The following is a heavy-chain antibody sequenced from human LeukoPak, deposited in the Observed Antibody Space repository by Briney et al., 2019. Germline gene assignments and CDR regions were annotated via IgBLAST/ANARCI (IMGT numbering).Heavy chain of an antibody. J-gene: IGHJ6*03. V-gene: IGHV4-31*03. D-gene: IGHD5-18*01. CDR2: ISYSGST. CDR3: ARVSGGYVHTTMAYYFYYYMDV. CDR1: GASISSGGYY. Sequence: SETLSLTCTVSGASISSGGYYWSWIRQHPGKGLEWIGYISYSGSTYYNPSLKSRVTISVDTSKNQFSLKLSSVTAADTAVYYCARVSGGYVHTTMAYYFYYYMDVWGKGTTVTVSS.